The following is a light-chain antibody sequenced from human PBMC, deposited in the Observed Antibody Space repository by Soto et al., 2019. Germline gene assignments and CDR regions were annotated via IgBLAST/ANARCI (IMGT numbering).Light chain of an antibody. CDR3: ISYTVSRSYV. V-gene: IGLV2-14*01. J-gene: IGLJ1*01. CDR1: SSDIGTYDH. CDR2: SVS. Sequence: QSVLTQPASVSGSPGQSITISCSGTSSDIGTYDHVAWFQQFPGKTPKLVIYSVSDRPSGVSYRFSGSKSGNTASLTISGLQADGEADYYCISYTVSRSYVFGTGTKVTVL.